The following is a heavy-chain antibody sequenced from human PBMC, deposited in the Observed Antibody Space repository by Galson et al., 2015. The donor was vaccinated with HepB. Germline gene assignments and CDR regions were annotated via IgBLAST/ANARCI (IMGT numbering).Heavy chain of an antibody. J-gene: IGHJ4*02. CDR2: INPRGGST. D-gene: IGHD6-25*01. CDR3: ARGGAAKFDY. CDR1: GYIFTTYY. V-gene: IGHV1-46*01. Sequence: SVKVSCKASGYIFTTYYMHWVRQAPGQGLEWMGLINPRGGSTNYAQKFQGRVTITRDTFTSTVYMELSSLRSEDTAVYYCARGGAAKFDYWGQGTLVTVSS.